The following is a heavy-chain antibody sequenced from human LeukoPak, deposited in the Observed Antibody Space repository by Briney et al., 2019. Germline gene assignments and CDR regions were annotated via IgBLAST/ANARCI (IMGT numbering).Heavy chain of an antibody. Sequence: GGSLRLSCVASGFTFSRHYMSWVRQAPGKGLEWVANIKQDSSAKAYVDSVKGRFTVSRDNAKNSMSLQMNSLRAEDTAVYYCARADYGGNLFFDYWGQGALVTVSS. CDR3: ARADYGGNLFFDY. J-gene: IGHJ4*02. V-gene: IGHV3-7*04. CDR1: GFTFSRHY. CDR2: IKQDSSAK. D-gene: IGHD4-23*01.